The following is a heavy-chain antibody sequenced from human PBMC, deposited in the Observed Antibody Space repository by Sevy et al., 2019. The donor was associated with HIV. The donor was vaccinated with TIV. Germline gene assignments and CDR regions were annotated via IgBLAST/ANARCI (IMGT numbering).Heavy chain of an antibody. CDR2: ISGTGSIT. J-gene: IGHJ4*02. Sequence: GGSLRLSCAASGFTFSSYAMSWVRQAPGKGLEWVSPISGTGSITYYADSVRGRFTISRDNSNNIWYLQMNSLRAEDTDVYFCAKGSHNTGWFPDYWGQGTLVTVSS. V-gene: IGHV3-23*01. CDR1: GFTFSSYA. D-gene: IGHD6-19*01. CDR3: AKGSHNTGWFPDY.